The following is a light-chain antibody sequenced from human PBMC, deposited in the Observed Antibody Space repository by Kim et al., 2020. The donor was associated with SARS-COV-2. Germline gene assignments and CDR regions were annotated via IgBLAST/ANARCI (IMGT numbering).Light chain of an antibody. Sequence: DIQMTQSPSSLSASVGDRVTITCRASQSISSYLNWYQQKPGKAPNLLIYAASSLQNGVTTRFSGSGSGTDFTLTINSLQPEDFATYYCQQSYTTPHTFGQGTKLEI. CDR2: AAS. J-gene: IGKJ2*01. CDR3: QQSYTTPHT. CDR1: QSISSY. V-gene: IGKV1-39*01.